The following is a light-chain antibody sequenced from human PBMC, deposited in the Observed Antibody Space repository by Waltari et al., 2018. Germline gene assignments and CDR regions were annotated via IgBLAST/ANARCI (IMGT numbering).Light chain of an antibody. J-gene: IGLJ3*02. V-gene: IGLV4-69*01. CDR2: VNSDGSQ. Sequence: QLVLTQSPSASASLGASVKLTCTLSSGHSSNIIAWLQQQPGKGPRYLMKVNSDGSQRKGDEIPDRFSGSSSGAERYLTISSLQSEDEADYYGETGGHGTWVFGGGTKLTVL. CDR1: SGHSSNI. CDR3: ETGGHGTWV.